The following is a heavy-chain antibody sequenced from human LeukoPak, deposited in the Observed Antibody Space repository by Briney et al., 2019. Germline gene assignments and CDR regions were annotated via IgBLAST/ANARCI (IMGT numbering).Heavy chain of an antibody. Sequence: PSETLSLTCTVSGGSISSYYWSWIRQPPGKGLEWIGYIYYSGSTNYNPSLKSRVTISVDTSKNQFSLKLSSVTAADTAVYYCAREGSGSYDLYFQHWGQGTLVTVSS. CDR3: AREGSGSYDLYFQH. CDR2: IYYSGST. D-gene: IGHD3-10*01. J-gene: IGHJ1*01. CDR1: GGSISSYY. V-gene: IGHV4-59*12.